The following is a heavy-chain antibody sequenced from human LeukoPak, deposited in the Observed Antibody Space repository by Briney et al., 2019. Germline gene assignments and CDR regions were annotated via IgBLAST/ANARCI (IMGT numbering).Heavy chain of an antibody. CDR3: ARGVHFDY. J-gene: IGHJ4*02. CDR1: GFTFSTYV. V-gene: IGHV3-21*01. Sequence: GESLRLSCAASGFTFSTYVLSWVRQAPGKGLEWVSSISSSSSYIYYADSVKGRFTISRDNAKNSLYLQMNSLRAEDTAVYYCARGVHFDYWGQGTLVTVSS. CDR2: ISSSSSYI.